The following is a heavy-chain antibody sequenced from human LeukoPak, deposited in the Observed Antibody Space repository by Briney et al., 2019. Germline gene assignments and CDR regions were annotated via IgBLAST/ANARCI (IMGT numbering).Heavy chain of an antibody. Sequence: ASVKVSCKASGYTFTGYYMHWVRQAPGEGLEWMGWIIPIFGTANYAQKFQGRVTITTDESTSTAYMELSSLRSEDTAVYYCASGGITIFGVVNDYYYYYMDVWGKGTTVTVSS. CDR1: GYTFTGYY. V-gene: IGHV1-69*05. CDR2: IIPIFGTA. CDR3: ASGGITIFGVVNDYYYYYMDV. J-gene: IGHJ6*03. D-gene: IGHD3-3*01.